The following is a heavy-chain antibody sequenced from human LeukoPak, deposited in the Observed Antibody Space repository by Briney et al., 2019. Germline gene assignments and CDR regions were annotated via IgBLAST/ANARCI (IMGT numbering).Heavy chain of an antibody. Sequence: PGTSLRLSCAAAGFTFSNYAMHWVRQAPGKGLGWVAVISYDGTNEYYADSVKGRFTISRDNSKNTLYLQMDSLRVEDTAVYYCARNRGATGFYWVDYWGQGTLVSVSS. J-gene: IGHJ4*02. D-gene: IGHD3-22*01. CDR1: GFTFSNYA. CDR3: ARNRGATGFYWVDY. CDR2: ISYDGTNE. V-gene: IGHV3-30-3*01.